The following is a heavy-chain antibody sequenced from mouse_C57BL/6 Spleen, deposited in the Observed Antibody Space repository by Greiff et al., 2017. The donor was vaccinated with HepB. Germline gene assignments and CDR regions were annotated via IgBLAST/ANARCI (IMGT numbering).Heavy chain of an antibody. V-gene: IGHV1-55*01. CDR2: IYPGSGST. Sequence: QVQLQQSGAELVKPGASVKMSCKASGYTFTSYWITWVKQRPGQGLEWIGDIYPGSGSTNYNEKFKSKATLTVDTSSSTAYMQLSSLTSEDSAVYYCARPKTGTTGYFDYWGQGTTLTVSS. CDR3: ARPKTGTTGYFDY. D-gene: IGHD4-1*01. J-gene: IGHJ2*01. CDR1: GYTFTSYW.